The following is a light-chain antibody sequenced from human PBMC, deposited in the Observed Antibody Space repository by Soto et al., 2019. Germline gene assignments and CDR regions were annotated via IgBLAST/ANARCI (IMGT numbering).Light chain of an antibody. CDR1: QTVSSN. CDR3: QQYQNWPPQYT. J-gene: IGKJ2*01. V-gene: IGKV3-15*01. Sequence: EIVLTQSPATLSVSPGERATLSCRASQTVSSNLAWYQQKPCQAPRRLIPGASTRATGVPARFSGGVSGTEFTLTISSMQSEDFAVYYCQQYQNWPPQYTFGQGTKLQI. CDR2: GAS.